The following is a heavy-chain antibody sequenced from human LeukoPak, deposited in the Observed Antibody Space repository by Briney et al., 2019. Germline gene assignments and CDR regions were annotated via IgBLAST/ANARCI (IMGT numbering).Heavy chain of an antibody. CDR3: ARAGYYGFIPRHFDY. Sequence: SETLSLTCTVSGGSISSGSYYWSWIRQPAGKGLEWIGRISTSGSTNYNPSLKSRVTISVDTSKNQFSLKLSSVTAADTAVYYCARAGYYGFIPRHFDYWGQGTLVTVSS. J-gene: IGHJ4*02. V-gene: IGHV4-61*02. CDR1: GGSISSGSYY. D-gene: IGHD3-10*01. CDR2: ISTSGST.